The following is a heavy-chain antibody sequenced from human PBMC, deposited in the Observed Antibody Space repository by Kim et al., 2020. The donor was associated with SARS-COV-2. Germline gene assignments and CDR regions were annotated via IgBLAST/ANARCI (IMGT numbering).Heavy chain of an antibody. CDR1: GFTFSSYG. CDR3: ARDNYYGSGSYVDY. CDR2: IWYDGSNK. J-gene: IGHJ4*02. Sequence: GGSLRLSCAASGFTFSSYGMHWVRQAPGKGLEWVAVIWYDGSNKYYADSVKDRFTISRDNSKNTLYLQMNSLRAEDTAVYYCARDNYYGSGSYVDYWGQGTLVTVSS. D-gene: IGHD3-10*01. V-gene: IGHV3-33*01.